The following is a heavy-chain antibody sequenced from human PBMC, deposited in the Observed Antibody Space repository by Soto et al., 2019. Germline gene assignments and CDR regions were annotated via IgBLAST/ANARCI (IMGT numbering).Heavy chain of an antibody. V-gene: IGHV3-30*18. CDR1: GFTFSAFA. Sequence: GGSLRLSCTVSGFTFSAFAMYWVRQAPGKGLEWVALISYDGRNEDYAESVRGRFTISRDNSKNTLYLDMNSLSAEDSAVYFCAKGVVREPAYFDYWGQGTLVTVSS. CDR2: ISYDGRNE. D-gene: IGHD3-10*01. J-gene: IGHJ4*02. CDR3: AKGVVREPAYFDY.